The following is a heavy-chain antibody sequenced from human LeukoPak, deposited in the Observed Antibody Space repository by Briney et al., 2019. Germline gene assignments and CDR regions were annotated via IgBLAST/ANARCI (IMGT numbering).Heavy chain of an antibody. CDR1: GGSISSSSYY. CDR2: IYYTGSS. Sequence: SETLSLTCTVSGGSISSSSYYWGWIRQPPGKGLEWIGNIYYTGSSYYNPSLKSRVTISVDTSKNQFSLKLSSVTAADTAVYYCARKGGMGNSGPGFHYYMDVWGKGTTVTVSS. CDR3: ARKGGMGNSGPGFHYYMDV. J-gene: IGHJ6*03. V-gene: IGHV4-39*01. D-gene: IGHD3-9*01.